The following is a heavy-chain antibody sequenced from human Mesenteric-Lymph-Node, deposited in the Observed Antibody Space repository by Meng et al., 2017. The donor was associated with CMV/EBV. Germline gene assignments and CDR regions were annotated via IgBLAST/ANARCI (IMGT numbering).Heavy chain of an antibody. CDR3: ARAGAAATSLDY. J-gene: IGHJ4*02. V-gene: IGHV3-30*02. D-gene: IGHD2-2*01. Sequence: GESLKISCAASGFTFSNYGMHWVRQAPGKGLEWVAFIRHDEIRHYADYVKGRFTISRDNSKNTLYLQMNSLRAEDTAVYYCARAGAAATSLDYWGQGTPVTVSS. CDR2: IRHDEIR. CDR1: GFTFSNYG.